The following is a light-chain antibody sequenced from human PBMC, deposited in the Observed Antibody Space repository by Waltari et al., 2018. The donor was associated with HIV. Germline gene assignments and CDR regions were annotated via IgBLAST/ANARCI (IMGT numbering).Light chain of an antibody. CDR3: VLYMGSGIWV. CDR1: SGSVSTSSY. CDR2: STN. V-gene: IGLV8-61*01. Sequence: QTVVTQEPSFSVSPGGTATPTCGLNSGSVSTSSYPRWYQQTPGQAPRTLIYSTNTRSSGVPDRFSVSILGNKAALTITGAQADDESDYYCVLYMGSGIWVFGGGTKLTVL. J-gene: IGLJ2*01.